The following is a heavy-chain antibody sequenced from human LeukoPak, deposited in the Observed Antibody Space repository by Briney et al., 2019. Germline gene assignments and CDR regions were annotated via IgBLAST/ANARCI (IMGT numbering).Heavy chain of an antibody. CDR3: ARDQGWVDAFDF. V-gene: IGHV1-69*04. J-gene: IGHJ3*01. CDR1: GYTFTGYY. D-gene: IGHD6-19*01. Sequence: GASVKVSCKASGYTFTGYYMHWVRQAPGQGLEWMGRIIPILGIANYAQKFQGIVTITADKSTSTAYMELSSLRSEDTAVYYCARDQGWVDAFDFWGQGTVVTVSS. CDR2: IIPILGIA.